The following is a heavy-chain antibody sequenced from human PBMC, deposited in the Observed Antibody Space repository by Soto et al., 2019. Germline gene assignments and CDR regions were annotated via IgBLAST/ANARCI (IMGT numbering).Heavy chain of an antibody. CDR3: AKDGRRYCSGGSCYGGIDY. J-gene: IGHJ4*02. Sequence: QVQLVESGGGVVQPGRSLRLSCAASGFTFSSYGMHWVRQAPGKGLEWVAVISYDGSNKYYADSVKGRFTISRDNSKNTLXXXXXXXXXXXXAVYYCAKDGRRYCSGGSCYGGIDYWGQGTLVTVSS. CDR1: GFTFSSYG. V-gene: IGHV3-30*03. D-gene: IGHD2-15*01. CDR2: ISYDGSNK.